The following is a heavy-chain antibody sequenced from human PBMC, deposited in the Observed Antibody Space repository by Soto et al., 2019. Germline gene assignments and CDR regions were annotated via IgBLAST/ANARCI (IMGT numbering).Heavy chain of an antibody. J-gene: IGHJ5*02. CDR3: AGGGDAGVRGVMTGFAP. CDR1: GGSISSSTYY. V-gene: IGHV4-39*07. Sequence: SETLSLTCTVSGGSISSSTYYRGWMRQPPGKGLEWIASFFIGGSTNYNPSLKSRVTMSVDTSRSQFSLKLTSVTALAPAVYYCAGGGDAGVRGVMTGFAPWGQGTLVPVSS. CDR2: FFIGGST. D-gene: IGHD3-10*01.